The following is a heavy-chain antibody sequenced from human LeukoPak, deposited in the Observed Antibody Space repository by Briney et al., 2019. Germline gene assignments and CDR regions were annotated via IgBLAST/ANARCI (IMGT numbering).Heavy chain of an antibody. CDR3: ARGAVMITFGGVSGPSWFDP. CDR2: ISGSGGST. Sequence: GGSLRLSCAASGFTFSSYAMSWVRQAPGKGLEWVSAISGSGGSTYYADSVKGRFTISRDNSKNTLYLQMNSLRAEDTAVYYCARGAVMITFGGVSGPSWFDPWGQGTLVTVSS. CDR1: GFTFSSYA. V-gene: IGHV3-23*01. J-gene: IGHJ5*02. D-gene: IGHD3-16*01.